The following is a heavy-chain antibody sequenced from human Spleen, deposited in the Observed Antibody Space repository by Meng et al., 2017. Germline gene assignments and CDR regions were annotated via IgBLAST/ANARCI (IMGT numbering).Heavy chain of an antibody. CDR3: ARFGYQTYDSRGYSAY. CDR2: IYYSGST. D-gene: IGHD3-22*01. J-gene: IGHJ4*02. CDR1: GGSISSSSYY. V-gene: IGHV4-61*05. Sequence: GSLRLSCTVSGGSISSSSYYWGWIRQPPGKGLEWIGYIYYSGSTNYNPSLKSRVTISVDTSKNQFSLKLSSVTAADTAVYYCARFGYQTYDSRGYSAYWGQGTLVTVSS.